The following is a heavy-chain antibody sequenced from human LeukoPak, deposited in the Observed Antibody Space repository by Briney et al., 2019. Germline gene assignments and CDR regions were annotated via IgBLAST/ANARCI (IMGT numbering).Heavy chain of an antibody. Sequence: GGSLKLSCAASGFTFSSYGMHWVRQAPGKGLEWVSSISSGSTYIYYADSVKGRFTISRDNAKNSLYLQMNSLRADDTAVYYCARGRTSGGVTTEIDYWGQGTLVTVSS. D-gene: IGHD4-11*01. CDR1: GFTFSSYG. J-gene: IGHJ4*02. CDR3: ARGRTSGGVTTEIDY. CDR2: ISSGSTYI. V-gene: IGHV3-21*01.